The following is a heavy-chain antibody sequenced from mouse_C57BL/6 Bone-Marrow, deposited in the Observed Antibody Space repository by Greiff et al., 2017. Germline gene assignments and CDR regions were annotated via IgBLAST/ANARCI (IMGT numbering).Heavy chain of an antibody. CDR1: GYSITSGYY. D-gene: IGHD2-2*01. CDR3: ARDGYHEGYFDV. CDR2: ISYDGSN. V-gene: IGHV3-6*01. J-gene: IGHJ1*03. Sequence: EVQVVESGPGLVKPSQSLSLTCSVTGYSITSGYYWNWIRQFPGNKLEWMGYISYDGSNNYNPSLKNRISITRDTSKNQFFLKLNSVTTEDTATYYCARDGYHEGYFDVWGTGTTVTVSS.